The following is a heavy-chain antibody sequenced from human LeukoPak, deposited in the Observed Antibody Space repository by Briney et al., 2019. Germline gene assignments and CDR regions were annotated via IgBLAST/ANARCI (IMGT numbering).Heavy chain of an antibody. CDR3: ARLPSSLDAFDI. Sequence: GWVRQPPGKGLEWIGSIYYSGSTYYNPSLKSRVTISVDTSKNQFSLKLSSVTVADTAVYYCARLPSSLDAFDIWGQGTMVTVSS. V-gene: IGHV4-39*01. CDR2: IYYSGST. J-gene: IGHJ3*02. D-gene: IGHD6-13*01.